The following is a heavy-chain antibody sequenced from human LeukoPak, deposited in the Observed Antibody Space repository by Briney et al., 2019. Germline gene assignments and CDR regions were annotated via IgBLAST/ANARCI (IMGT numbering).Heavy chain of an antibody. Sequence: GGSLRLSCAASGFTFSNNAMSWVRQAPGKGLECVSAITGTIATGDPPYYADSVKGRFTISRDNSRNTLYLQLNDLRAEDTAIYYCAKAFGTNGYFQLPIDFWGQGTLVTVSS. CDR3: AKAFGTNGYFQLPIDF. CDR2: ITGTIATGDPP. V-gene: IGHV3-23*01. D-gene: IGHD2-8*01. J-gene: IGHJ4*02. CDR1: GFTFSNNA.